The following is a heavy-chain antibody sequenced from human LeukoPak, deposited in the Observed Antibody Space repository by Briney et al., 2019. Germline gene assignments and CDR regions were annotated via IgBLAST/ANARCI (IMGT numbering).Heavy chain of an antibody. CDR2: INTDGSST. J-gene: IGHJ4*02. CDR1: GFPFSSYW. CDR3: ARREGFCKGGTCYLDF. D-gene: IGHD2-15*01. V-gene: IGHV3-74*01. Sequence: GGSLRFSCAASGFPFSSYWMHWVRQAPGKRLVWVSRINTDGSSTTYADSVKGRFTISRDNVKNTLYLQMNSLRAEDTAVYYCARREGFCKGGTCYLDFWGQGTLVTVSS.